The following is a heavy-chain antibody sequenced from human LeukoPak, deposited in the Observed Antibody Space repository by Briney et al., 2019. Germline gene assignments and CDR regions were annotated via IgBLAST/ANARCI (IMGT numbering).Heavy chain of an antibody. J-gene: IGHJ4*02. CDR2: INTNTGNP. CDR1: GYTFTSYA. D-gene: IGHD3-22*01. V-gene: IGHV7-4-1*02. Sequence: ASVKVSCKASGYTFTSYAMNWVRQAPGQGLEWMGWINTNTGNPTYAQGFTGRFVFSLDTSVSTAYLQISSLKAEDTAVYYCARVESSGYYPRPIFDYWGQGTLVTVSS. CDR3: ARVESSGYYPRPIFDY.